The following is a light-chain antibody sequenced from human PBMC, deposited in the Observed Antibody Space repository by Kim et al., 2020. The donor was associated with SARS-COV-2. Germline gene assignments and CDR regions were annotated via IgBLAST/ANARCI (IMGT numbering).Light chain of an antibody. CDR2: DAS. J-gene: IGKJ4*01. Sequence: GSPGERATLSCRASQSVSSNLAWYQQTPGQAPSLLVYDASTRATGIPARFSGSGSGAEFTLTISGLQSEDFAVYYCQQYNAWPLTFGGGTKVDIK. CDR3: QQYNAWPLT. CDR1: QSVSSN. V-gene: IGKV3-15*01.